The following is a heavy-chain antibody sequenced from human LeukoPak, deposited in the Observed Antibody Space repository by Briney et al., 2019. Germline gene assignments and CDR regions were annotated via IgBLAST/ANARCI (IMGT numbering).Heavy chain of an antibody. D-gene: IGHD6-19*01. CDR2: ISSSSSTI. J-gene: IGHJ4*02. CDR1: GFTFSSYS. V-gene: IGHV3-48*04. Sequence: GGSLRLSCAASGFTFSSYSMNWVRQAPGKGLEWVSYISSSSSTIYYADSVKGRFTISRDNAKNSLYLQMSSLRAEDTAVYYCARVVTVAGTHKFDYWGQGTLVTVSS. CDR3: ARVVTVAGTHKFDY.